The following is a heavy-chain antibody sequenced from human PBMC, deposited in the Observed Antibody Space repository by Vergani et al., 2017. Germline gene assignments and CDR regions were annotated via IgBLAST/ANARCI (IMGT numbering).Heavy chain of an antibody. V-gene: IGHV3-11*04. Sequence: VQLVESGGVVVQPGGSLRLSCAASGFTFSDYYMTWIRQAPGKGLEWISYISGSGHTKYYADSVKGRFAISRDNAKNSLYLQMNNLRVEDTAVYYCAKDGYSSSWYHPYYYYYYYMDVWGKGTTVTVSS. D-gene: IGHD6-13*01. J-gene: IGHJ6*03. CDR2: ISGSGHTK. CDR3: AKDGYSSSWYHPYYYYYYYMDV. CDR1: GFTFSDYY.